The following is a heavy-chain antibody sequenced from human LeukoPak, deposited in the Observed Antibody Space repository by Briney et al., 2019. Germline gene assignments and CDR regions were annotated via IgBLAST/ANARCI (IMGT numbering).Heavy chain of an antibody. CDR2: IKQDGSEK. CDR3: ARAGQRIVATTYDY. CDR1: GFTFSSYW. Sequence: GGSLRLSCAASGFTFSSYWMSWVRQAPGKGLEWVANIKQDGSEKYYVDSVKGRFTISRDNAKNALYLQMNSLRAEDTAVYYCARAGQRIVATTYDYWGQGTLVTVSS. D-gene: IGHD5-12*01. J-gene: IGHJ4*02. V-gene: IGHV3-7*01.